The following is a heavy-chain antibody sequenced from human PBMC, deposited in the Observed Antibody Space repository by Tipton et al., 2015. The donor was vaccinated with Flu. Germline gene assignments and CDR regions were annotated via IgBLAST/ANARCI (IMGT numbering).Heavy chain of an antibody. V-gene: IGHV4-4*07. CDR1: GGSISSYY. CDR2: IYTSGST. D-gene: IGHD4-17*01. CDR3: AREGNYAEKD. Sequence: TLSLTCTVSGGSISSYYWNWIRQPAGKGLEWIGRIYTSGSTNYNPSLKSRVTMSVDTSKNQLSLKLISVTAADAAVYYCAREGNYAEKDWGQGTLVPVSS. J-gene: IGHJ4*02.